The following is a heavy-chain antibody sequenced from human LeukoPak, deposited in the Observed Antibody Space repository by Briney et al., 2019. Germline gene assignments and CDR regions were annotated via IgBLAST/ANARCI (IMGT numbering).Heavy chain of an antibody. Sequence: SLRLSCVVSGFTFSDYAMHWVRRASGRGREWVSGIAWNSGGIGYADSVKGRFTISRDNAKNSLYLQMNSLRTEDTALYYCAGIEAPYGFDPWGQGTLVTVSS. CDR3: AGIEAPYGFDP. CDR2: IAWNSGGI. CDR1: GFTFSDYA. D-gene: IGHD2-21*01. V-gene: IGHV3-9*01. J-gene: IGHJ5*02.